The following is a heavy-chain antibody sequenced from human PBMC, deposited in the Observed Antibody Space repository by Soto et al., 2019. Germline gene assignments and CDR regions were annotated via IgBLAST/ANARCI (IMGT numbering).Heavy chain of an antibody. D-gene: IGHD6-19*01. CDR1: GFSLSTSGVG. CDR2: IYWDDDK. CDR3: ALAGYSSGWYSSDLFDY. J-gene: IGHJ4*02. Sequence: SGPTLVNPTQTLTLTCTFSGFSLSTSGVGVGWIRQPPGKALEWLALIYWDDDKRYSPSLKSRLTITKDTSKNQVVLTMTNMDPVDTATYYCALAGYSSGWYSSDLFDYWGRGTLVTVSS. V-gene: IGHV2-5*02.